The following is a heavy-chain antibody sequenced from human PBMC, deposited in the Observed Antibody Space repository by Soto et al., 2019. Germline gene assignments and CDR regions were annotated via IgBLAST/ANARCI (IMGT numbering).Heavy chain of an antibody. D-gene: IGHD4-17*01. Sequence: QDQLVQSGAEVKKPGSSVKVSCKASGGTFSSHTFSWVRQAPGQGREWMGRIIPALGTATYAQKFQGRVTITADDSATTVYMEMNSLRSEDTAVYYCATPDFGDYWYCDLWGRGTLVTVSS. CDR3: ATPDFGDYWYCDL. J-gene: IGHJ2*01. CDR2: IIPALGTA. CDR1: GGTFSSHT. V-gene: IGHV1-69*08.